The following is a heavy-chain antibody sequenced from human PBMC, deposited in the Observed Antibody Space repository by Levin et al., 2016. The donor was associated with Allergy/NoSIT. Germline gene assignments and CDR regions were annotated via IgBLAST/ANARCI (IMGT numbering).Heavy chain of an antibody. Sequence: WIRQPPGKGLEWVSAISGSGGSTYYADSVKGRFTISRDNSKNTLYLQMNSLRAEDTAVYYCAKDDGYFDWYHPNYDYWGQGTLVTVSS. CDR3: AKDDGYFDWYHPNYDY. D-gene: IGHD3-9*01. J-gene: IGHJ4*02. CDR2: ISGSGGST. V-gene: IGHV3-23*01.